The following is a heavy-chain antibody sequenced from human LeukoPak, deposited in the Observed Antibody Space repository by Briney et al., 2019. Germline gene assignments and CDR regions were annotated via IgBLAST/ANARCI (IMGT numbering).Heavy chain of an antibody. J-gene: IGHJ4*02. V-gene: IGHV4-39*07. CDR2: IYYDRST. CDR1: GGSISSSTYY. CDR3: ARTGKTLLNYDFDY. D-gene: IGHD1-7*01. Sequence: SETLSLTCTVSGGSISSSTYYWGWIRQPPGKGLEWVGNIYYDRSTYYNPSLKSRVTISVYTSKNQFSLKLNSVTAADTAVYYCARTGKTLLNYDFDYWGQGTLVTVSS.